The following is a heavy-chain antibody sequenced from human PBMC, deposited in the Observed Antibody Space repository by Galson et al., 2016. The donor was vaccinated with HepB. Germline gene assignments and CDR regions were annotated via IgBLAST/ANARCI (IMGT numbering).Heavy chain of an antibody. CDR1: GFTFSSYD. Sequence: SLRLSCAASGFTFSSYDIHWVRRAPGKGLEWVAFISYDGTNKYYADSVKGRFTISRDNSKNTLYLQMNRLRAEDTAVYHCARGGYYDDYALDYWGQGTLVTVSS. CDR3: ARGGYYDDYALDY. J-gene: IGHJ4*02. D-gene: IGHD4-17*01. CDR2: ISYDGTNK. V-gene: IGHV3-30*03.